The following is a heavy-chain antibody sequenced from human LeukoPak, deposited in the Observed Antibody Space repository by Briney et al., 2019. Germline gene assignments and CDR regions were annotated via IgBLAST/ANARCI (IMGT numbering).Heavy chain of an antibody. CDR2: IGVSGGDT. D-gene: IGHD4-23*01. Sequence: GVSQTLSCAPSGPTLSSSAVRWARQAPGECREWVTAIGVSGGDTYHSDCVKGRFTNSKDNSKSTLYLQMNSLRDEDTAVYYCAKCGGNRGPLYYFDYWGQGTLVTVSS. J-gene: IGHJ4*02. V-gene: IGHV3-23*01. CDR1: GPTLSSSA. CDR3: AKCGGNRGPLYYFDY.